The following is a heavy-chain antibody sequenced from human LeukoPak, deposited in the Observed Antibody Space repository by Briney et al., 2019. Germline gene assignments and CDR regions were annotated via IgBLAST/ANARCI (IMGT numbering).Heavy chain of an antibody. Sequence: GGSLRLSCAASGFTFSSYAMSWVRQAPGKGLVWVSSISGSGGTTYYADSVKGRFTISRDNSKNTLYLQMNSLRPDDMAVYYCAKGNGKAAAGSVIDYWGQGTLVTVSS. CDR3: AKGNGKAAAGSVIDY. J-gene: IGHJ4*02. CDR2: ISGSGGTT. D-gene: IGHD6-13*01. CDR1: GFTFSSYA. V-gene: IGHV3-23*01.